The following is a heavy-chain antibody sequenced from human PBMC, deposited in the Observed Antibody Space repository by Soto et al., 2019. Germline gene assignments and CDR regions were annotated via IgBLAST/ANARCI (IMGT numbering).Heavy chain of an antibody. V-gene: IGHV1-8*01. J-gene: IGHJ5*02. CDR2: MNPSTGST. Sequence: QVQLVQSGAEVKKPGASVKVSCKASGYTFTSYNIFWVRQATGQGLEWMCWMNPSTGSTDSAEKFQGRLTMTRNTSLSTVYMELSSLSFEDTAVYYCARGRIIVAGGFDPWGQGTLVTVSS. CDR3: ARGRIIVAGGFDP. D-gene: IGHD6-19*01. CDR1: GYTFTSYN.